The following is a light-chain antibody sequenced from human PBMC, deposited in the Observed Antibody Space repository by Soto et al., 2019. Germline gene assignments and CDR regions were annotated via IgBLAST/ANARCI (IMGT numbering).Light chain of an antibody. Sequence: QSVMTQPASVSGSPGQSITISCTGISGDIGTYNYVSWYRQHPGKAPIFIIYGVSNRPSGVSSRFSGSRSGNTASLTISRLQDEDKAEYYCSSYSSRTNLYVFGTAHKVTVL. CDR1: SGDIGTYNY. J-gene: IGLJ1*01. V-gene: IGLV2-14*01. CDR3: SSYSSRTNLYV. CDR2: GVS.